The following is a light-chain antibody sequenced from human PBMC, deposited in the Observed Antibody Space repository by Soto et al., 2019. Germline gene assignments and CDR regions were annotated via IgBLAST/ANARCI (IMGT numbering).Light chain of an antibody. Sequence: EIVLTQSPATLSLSPGERATLSCRASQSVNTFLAWYQQRPGQAPRLLIYDASNRATGIPARFSGSGSGTDFTLTISSLDPEDFAVYYCQQPSTWLSFGQVTRLEIK. J-gene: IGKJ5*01. CDR1: QSVNTF. CDR2: DAS. V-gene: IGKV3-11*01. CDR3: QQPSTWLS.